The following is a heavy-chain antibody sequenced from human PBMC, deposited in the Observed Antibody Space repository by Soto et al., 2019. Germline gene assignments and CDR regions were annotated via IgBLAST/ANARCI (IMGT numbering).Heavy chain of an antibody. J-gene: IGHJ5*02. CDR1: GFTFSSYG. CDR3: AKDVLGYCSGGSCYSGPWFDP. Sequence: PGGSLRLSCAASGFTFSSYGMHWVRQAPGKGLEWVAVISYDGSNKYYADSVKGRFTISRDNSKNTLYLQMNSLRAEDTAVYYCAKDVLGYCSGGSCYSGPWFDPWGQGTLVTVS. V-gene: IGHV3-30*18. D-gene: IGHD2-15*01. CDR2: ISYDGSNK.